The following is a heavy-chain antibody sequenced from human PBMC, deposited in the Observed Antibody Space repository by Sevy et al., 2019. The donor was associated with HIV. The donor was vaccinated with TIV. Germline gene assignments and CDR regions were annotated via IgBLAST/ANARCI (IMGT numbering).Heavy chain of an antibody. CDR1: GFTFSDYW. D-gene: IGHD5-12*01. J-gene: IGHJ4*02. CDR2: INRDGSKK. Sequence: GGSLRLSCETSGFTFSDYWMTWVRQAPGKGLEWVASINRDGSKKYYVDSVKGRFNISRHNIKKSVFLQMNTLRVEDTAVYYCLRGGGGYWGQETLVTVSS. CDR3: LRGGGGY. V-gene: IGHV3-7*01.